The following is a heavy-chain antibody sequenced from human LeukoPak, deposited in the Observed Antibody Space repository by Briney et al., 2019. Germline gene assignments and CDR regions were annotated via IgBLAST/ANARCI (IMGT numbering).Heavy chain of an antibody. Sequence: GGSLRLSCAASGFTFSSYAMSWVRQAPGKGLEWVSALSGSGGSTYYADSVKGRFTISRDTSKNTLYLQMNSLRAEDTAVYYCANIYYDSSGYYDYWGQGTLVTVSS. D-gene: IGHD3-22*01. CDR2: LSGSGGST. CDR3: ANIYYDSSGYYDY. J-gene: IGHJ4*02. CDR1: GFTFSSYA. V-gene: IGHV3-23*01.